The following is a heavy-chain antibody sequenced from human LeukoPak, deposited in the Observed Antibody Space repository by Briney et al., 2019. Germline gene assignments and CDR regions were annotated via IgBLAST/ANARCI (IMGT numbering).Heavy chain of an antibody. J-gene: IGHJ6*03. CDR1: GFTFSGYS. V-gene: IGHV3-64*02. CDR3: AKAAFYYYMDV. CDR2: ISSDGGST. Sequence: GGSLRLSCAASGFTFSGYSMYWVRQAPGKGLEYASAISSDGGSTYYADSVKGRFTISRDNSKNTLYLQLDSLRAEDMAVYYCAKAAFYYYMDVWGKGTTVTVSS. D-gene: IGHD6-25*01.